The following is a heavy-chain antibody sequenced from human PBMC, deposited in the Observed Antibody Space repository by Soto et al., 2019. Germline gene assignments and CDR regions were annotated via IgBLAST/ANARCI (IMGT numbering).Heavy chain of an antibody. Sequence: GGSLRLSCAASGFTFSSYWMHWVRQAPGKGLVWVSRINSDGSSTSYADSVKGRFTISRDNAKNTLYLQMNSLRAEDTAVYYCVRDPFSPPYYYDSSGPGWFDPWGQGTLVTVSS. J-gene: IGHJ5*02. CDR1: GFTFSSYW. V-gene: IGHV3-74*01. CDR3: VRDPFSPPYYYDSSGPGWFDP. CDR2: INSDGSST. D-gene: IGHD3-22*01.